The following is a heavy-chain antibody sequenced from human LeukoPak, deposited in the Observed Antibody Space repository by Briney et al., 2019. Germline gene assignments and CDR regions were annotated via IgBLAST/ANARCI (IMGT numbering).Heavy chain of an antibody. Sequence: ASVKVSCKASGYTFTSYDINWVRQATGQGLEWMGWMNPNSGNTGYAQKFQGRVTMTRNTSISTAYMELSGLRSEDTAVYYCARRSDFWSGYSPFDPWGQGTLVTVSS. CDR1: GYTFTSYD. CDR2: MNPNSGNT. V-gene: IGHV1-8*01. CDR3: ARRSDFWSGYSPFDP. J-gene: IGHJ5*02. D-gene: IGHD3-3*01.